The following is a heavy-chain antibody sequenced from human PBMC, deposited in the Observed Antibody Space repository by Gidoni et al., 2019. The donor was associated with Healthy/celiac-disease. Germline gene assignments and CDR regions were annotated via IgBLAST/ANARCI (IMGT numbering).Heavy chain of an antibody. J-gene: IGHJ3*02. CDR2: IYYSGST. D-gene: IGHD3-22*01. CDR3: ARGSPYYDSRNDAFDI. Sequence: QVQLQESGPGLVKPSQTLSLTCTVSGGSISSGGYYWSWIRQHPGKGLEWIGYIYYSGSTYYNPSLKSRVTISVDTSKNQFSLKLSSVTAADTAVYYCARGSPYYDSRNDAFDIWGQGTMVTVSS. CDR1: GGSISSGGYY. V-gene: IGHV4-31*03.